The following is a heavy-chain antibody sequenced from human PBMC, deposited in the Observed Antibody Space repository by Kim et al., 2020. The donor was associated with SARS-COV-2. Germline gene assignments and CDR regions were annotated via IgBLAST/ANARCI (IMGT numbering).Heavy chain of an antibody. CDR1: GYTFTSYG. Sequence: ASVKVSCKASGYTFTSYGISWVRQAPGQGLERMGWISAYNGNTNYAQKLQGRVTMTTDTSTSTAYMELRSLRSDDTAVYYCARVGSYVLRYFDWAPPHGAAFDIWGQGTMVTVSS. CDR3: ARVGSYVLRYFDWAPPHGAAFDI. V-gene: IGHV1-18*01. D-gene: IGHD3-9*01. CDR2: ISAYNGNT. J-gene: IGHJ3*02.